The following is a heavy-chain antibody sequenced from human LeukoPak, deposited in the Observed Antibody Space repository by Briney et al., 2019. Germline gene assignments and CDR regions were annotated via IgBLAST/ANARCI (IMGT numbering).Heavy chain of an antibody. CDR1: GGSFSGYY. D-gene: IGHD5-24*01. V-gene: IGHV4-34*01. J-gene: IGHJ4*02. CDR2: INHSGST. CDR3: ARGNRRWLQLYYFDY. Sequence: PSETLSLTCAVYGGSFSGYYWSWIRQPPGKGLEWIGEINHSGSTNYNPSLKSRVTISVDTSKNQFSLKLSSVTAADTAVYYCARGNRRWLQLYYFDYWGQGTLVTVSS.